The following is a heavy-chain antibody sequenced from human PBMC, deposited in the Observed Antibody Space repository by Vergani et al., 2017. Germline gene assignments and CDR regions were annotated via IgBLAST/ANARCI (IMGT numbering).Heavy chain of an antibody. CDR1: GYTFTSYA. CDR2: IKNTGDST. D-gene: IGHD5-24*01. V-gene: IGHV3-23*04. CDR3: GRGSDNYN. J-gene: IGHJ4*02. Sequence: VQLVQSGSELTKPGASVKVSCKASGYTFTSYAMNWVRQGHGQGLEWVSSIKNTGDSTHYADSVKGRFTISRDNSKNTLYLQMNSLRVEDTAVYYCGRGSDNYNWGQGTLVTVSS.